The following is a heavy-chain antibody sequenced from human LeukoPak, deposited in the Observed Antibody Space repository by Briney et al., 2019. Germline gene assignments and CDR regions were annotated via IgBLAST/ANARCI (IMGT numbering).Heavy chain of an antibody. CDR1: GFTFSSYE. CDR2: ISASGDTM. Sequence: QPGGSLRLSCAASGFTFSSYEMNWVRQAPGKGLEWVSYISASGDTMFYADSVKGRFTISRDNAKNSLYLQVNSLRAEDTAVYYCARINLIFDYWGRGTLVTVSS. D-gene: IGHD3-16*01. CDR3: ARINLIFDY. J-gene: IGHJ4*02. V-gene: IGHV3-48*03.